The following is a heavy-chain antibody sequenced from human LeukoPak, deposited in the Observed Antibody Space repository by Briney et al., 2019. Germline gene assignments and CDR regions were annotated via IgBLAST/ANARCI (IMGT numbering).Heavy chain of an antibody. CDR3: ATTPLTMVRQDY. V-gene: IGHV3-21*01. CDR1: GFTFNFYT. Sequence: GGSLRLSCEGSGFTFNFYTMNWVRQAPGKGLEWGSSISSSNAYIHYADSVKGRFTISRDNAKNSLFLQMNSLRAEDTAVYYCATTPLTMVRQDYWGQGTLVTVSS. D-gene: IGHD3-10*01. CDR2: ISSSNAYI. J-gene: IGHJ4*02.